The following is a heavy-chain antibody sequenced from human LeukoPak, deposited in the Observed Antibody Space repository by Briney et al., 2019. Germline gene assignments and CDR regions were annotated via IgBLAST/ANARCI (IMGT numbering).Heavy chain of an antibody. V-gene: IGHV3-7*01. CDR3: AREVGWLRLNWFDP. D-gene: IGHD5-12*01. CDR2: IKQDGSEK. Sequence: GGSLRLSCAASGFTFSSYWMSWVRQAPGKGQEWVANIKQDGSEKYYVDSVKGRFTISRDNAKNSLYLQMNSLRAEDTAVYYCAREVGWLRLNWFDPWGQGTLVTVSS. CDR1: GFTFSSYW. J-gene: IGHJ5*02.